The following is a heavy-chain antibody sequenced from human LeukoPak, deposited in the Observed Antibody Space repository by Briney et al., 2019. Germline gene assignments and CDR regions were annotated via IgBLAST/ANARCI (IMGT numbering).Heavy chain of an antibody. J-gene: IGHJ5*02. CDR2: TNPSGDT. D-gene: IGHD1-1*01. V-gene: IGHV4-34*01. CDR3: TKGLVTSGTRWFDP. CDR1: DGSFGTSY. Sequence: PSETLSLTCGASDGSFGTSYWNWFRQSPGQGLEWIGETNPSGDTKYNPSLKSRVTISADTSKNQASLRLNSVTAADTAVYYCTKGLVTSGTRWFDPWGQGTLVTVSS.